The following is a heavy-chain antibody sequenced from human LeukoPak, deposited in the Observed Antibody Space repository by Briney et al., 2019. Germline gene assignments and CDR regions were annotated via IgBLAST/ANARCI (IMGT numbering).Heavy chain of an antibody. D-gene: IGHD5-24*01. CDR3: ARGRRDGYRLYYMDV. CDR1: GGPISSSSYY. V-gene: IGHV4-39*01. Sequence: SETLSLTCTVSGGPISSSSYYWGGIRQPPGKGLEGLGSIYYSGSTYYNPPLKSRVTISVDTSKNQFSLKLSSVTAADTALYYCARGRRDGYRLYYMDVWGKGTTVTISS. J-gene: IGHJ6*03. CDR2: IYYSGST.